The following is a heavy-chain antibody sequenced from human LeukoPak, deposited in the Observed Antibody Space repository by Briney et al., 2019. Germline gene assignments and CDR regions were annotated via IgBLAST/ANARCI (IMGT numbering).Heavy chain of an antibody. Sequence: SGTLSLTCAVSGGSIISGNWWSWVRQPPGKGLEWIGEIYHSESTNFNPSLNNRVTMSVDKSKNQFSLKLTSVTAADTAVYYCASSSGDYAFDCWGQGTLVTVSS. V-gene: IGHV4-4*02. CDR2: IYHSEST. CDR1: GGSIISGNW. CDR3: ASSSGDYAFDC. D-gene: IGHD4-17*01. J-gene: IGHJ4*02.